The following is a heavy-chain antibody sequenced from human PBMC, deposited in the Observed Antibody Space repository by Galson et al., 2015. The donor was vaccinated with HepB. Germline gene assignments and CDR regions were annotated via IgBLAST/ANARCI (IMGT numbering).Heavy chain of an antibody. CDR1: GFSFSSFG. CDR2: IGASGSDR. V-gene: IGHV3-48*02. J-gene: IGHJ4*02. Sequence: SLRLSCAASGFSFSSFGINWFRQAPGKGPEWVSYIGASGSDRKYADSVKGRFTISRDNAKNSVYLEMNSLRDEDTAVYYCARDPLGAGDCWGQGTLVTVSS. D-gene: IGHD3-10*01. CDR3: ARDPLGAGDC.